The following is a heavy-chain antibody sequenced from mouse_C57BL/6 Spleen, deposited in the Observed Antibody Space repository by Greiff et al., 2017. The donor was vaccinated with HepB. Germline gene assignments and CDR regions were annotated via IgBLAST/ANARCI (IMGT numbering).Heavy chain of an antibody. V-gene: IGHV5-17*01. Sequence: EVQLVESGGGLVKPGGSLKLSCAASGFTFSDYGMHWVRQAPEKGLEWVAYISSGSSTIYYADTVKGRFTISRDNAKNTLFLQMTSLRSEDTAMYYCARPGGYDPFAYWGQGTLVTVSA. CDR3: ARPGGYDPFAY. CDR2: ISSGSSTI. D-gene: IGHD2-2*01. J-gene: IGHJ3*01. CDR1: GFTFSDYG.